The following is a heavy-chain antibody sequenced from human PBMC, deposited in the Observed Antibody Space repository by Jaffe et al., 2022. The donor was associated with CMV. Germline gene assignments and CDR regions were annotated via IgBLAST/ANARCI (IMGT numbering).Heavy chain of an antibody. CDR1: GDSISTSPYY. CDR3: ARHGGYFYYFDS. D-gene: IGHD2-21*01. Sequence: QLQLQESGPGLVKPSETLSLTCNVSGDSISTSPYYWAWIRQPPGKGLEWIGSIYYSGTTYYNPSLMSRVTTSIDTSKNQLSLRLSSVTAADTATYYCARHGGYFYYFDSWGQGTLVTVSS. V-gene: IGHV4-39*01. CDR2: IYYSGTT. J-gene: IGHJ4*02.